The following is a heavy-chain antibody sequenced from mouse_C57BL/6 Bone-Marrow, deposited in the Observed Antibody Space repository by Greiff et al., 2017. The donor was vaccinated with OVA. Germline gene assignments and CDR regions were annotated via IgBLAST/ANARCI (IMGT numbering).Heavy chain of an antibody. V-gene: IGHV6-3*01. CDR3: TAYYNTMDY. CDR1: GFTFSNYW. J-gene: IGHJ4*01. D-gene: IGHD2-12*01. Sequence: EVKLVESGGGLVQPGGSMKLSCVASGFTFSNYWMNWVRQSPEKGLEWVAQIRLKSDNYATHYAESVKVRFTISRDDSKSSVYLQMNNLRAEDTGIYYCTAYYNTMDYWGQGTSVTVSS. CDR2: IRLKSDNYAT.